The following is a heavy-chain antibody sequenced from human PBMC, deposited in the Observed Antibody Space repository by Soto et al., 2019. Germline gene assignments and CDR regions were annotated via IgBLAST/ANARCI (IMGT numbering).Heavy chain of an antibody. CDR1: GFSFSTST. CDR3: VCDDDRRY. J-gene: IGHJ4*02. D-gene: IGHD1-1*01. CDR2: IGRTGIDR. V-gene: IGHV3-21*01. Sequence: EVQLVESGGGLVKPGGSLRLSCAASGFSFSTSTMNWVRQAPGKGLEFVSSIGRTGIDRYYIDSVKGRFTISRDNAQNSLCRQMISLRAEDTALYYCVCDDDRRYWGQGTLVTVSS.